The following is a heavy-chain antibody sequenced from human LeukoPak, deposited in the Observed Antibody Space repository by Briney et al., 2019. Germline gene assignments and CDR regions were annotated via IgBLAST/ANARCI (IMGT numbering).Heavy chain of an antibody. D-gene: IGHD1-26*01. J-gene: IGHJ4*02. CDR3: ARRFSYTFDD. V-gene: IGHV3-30*02. CDR2: IRYDGSNK. Sequence: GGSLRLSCAASGFTFSSYAMSWFRQAPGKGLEWVAFIRYDGSNKYYADSVKGRFTISRDNSKNTLYLQMNSLRVEDTAVYSCARRFSYTFDDWGQGTLVTVSS. CDR1: GFTFSSYA.